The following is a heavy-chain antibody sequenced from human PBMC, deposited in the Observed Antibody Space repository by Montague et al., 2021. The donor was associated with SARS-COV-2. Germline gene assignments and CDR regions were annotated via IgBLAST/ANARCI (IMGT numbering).Heavy chain of an antibody. D-gene: IGHD1-26*01. Sequence: PALVKPTQTLTLTCTFSGFSLSTSGMCVCWIRQPPGKALEWLALIDWDDDKYYSTSLKTRLTISKDTPKNQVVLTMTNMDPVDTATYYCARIWGATRGDAFDIWGQGTMVTVSS. CDR2: IDWDDDK. CDR1: GFSLSTSGMC. V-gene: IGHV2-70*01. J-gene: IGHJ3*02. CDR3: ARIWGATRGDAFDI.